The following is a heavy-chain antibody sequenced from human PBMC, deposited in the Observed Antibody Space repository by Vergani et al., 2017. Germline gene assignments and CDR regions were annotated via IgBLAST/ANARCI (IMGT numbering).Heavy chain of an antibody. D-gene: IGHD2-2*01. J-gene: IGHJ5*02. CDR2: IKQDGSEK. CDR1: GFTFSSYW. V-gene: IGHV3-7*01. Sequence: EVQLVESGGGLVQPGGSLRLSCAASGFTFSSYWMSWVRQAPGKGLEWVANIKQDGSEKYYVDSVKGRFTISRDNAKNSLYLQMNSLRAEDTAVYYCAREGVYCSSPSVKRGGAASWGQEPLVTVSS. CDR3: AREGVYCSSPSVKRGGAAS.